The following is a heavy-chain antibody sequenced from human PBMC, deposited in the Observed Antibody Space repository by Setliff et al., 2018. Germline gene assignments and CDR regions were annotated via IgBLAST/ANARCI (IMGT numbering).Heavy chain of an antibody. CDR1: GFTFSSYT. V-gene: IGHV3-23*01. D-gene: IGHD5-18*01. J-gene: IGHJ4*02. CDR3: AKRGDTRTFDY. CDR2: ISARTGLT. Sequence: GGSLRLSCEASGFTFSSYTMTWVRQAPGEGLEWVSGISARTGLTYYADSVKGRFTMSRDISKNTVYLHMTSLRAEDAAMYYCAKRGDTRTFDYWGQGTLVTVSS.